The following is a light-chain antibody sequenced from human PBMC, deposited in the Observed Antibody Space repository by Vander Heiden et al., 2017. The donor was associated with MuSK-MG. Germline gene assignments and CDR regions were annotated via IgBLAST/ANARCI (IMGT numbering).Light chain of an antibody. CDR2: GAS. V-gene: IGKV3-20*01. Sequence: EIVLTQSPGTLSLSPGERATLSCRASQSVSSSYLAWYQQKPGQAPRLLIYGASSRATGIPDRFSGCGSGTDFTLTISRLEPEDFAVYYCQQDGSSHPFGQGTKLEIK. CDR1: QSVSSSY. J-gene: IGKJ2*01. CDR3: QQDGSSHP.